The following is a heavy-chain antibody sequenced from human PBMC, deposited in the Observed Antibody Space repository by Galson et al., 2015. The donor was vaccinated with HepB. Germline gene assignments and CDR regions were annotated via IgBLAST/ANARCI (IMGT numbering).Heavy chain of an antibody. CDR2: ISYDGSNN. V-gene: IGHV3-30*04. D-gene: IGHD1-26*01. Sequence: SLRLYCAASGFTFTSYTMHWVRQAPGKGLEWVAVISYDGSNNYYADSVKGRFTISRDNSKNTLYLQMSSLRAEDTAVYYCAGYDEQWVNYFDSWGQGILVTVSS. CDR1: GFTFTSYT. CDR3: AGYDEQWVNYFDS. J-gene: IGHJ4*02.